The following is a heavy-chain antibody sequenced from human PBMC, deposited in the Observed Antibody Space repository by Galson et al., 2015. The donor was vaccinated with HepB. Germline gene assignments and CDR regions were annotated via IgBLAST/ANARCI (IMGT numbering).Heavy chain of an antibody. CDR3: ARLGPVSQLAYFPDF. CDR2: IYYSGST. V-gene: IGHV4-59*08. Sequence: SETLSLTCTVSGGSLSNYYWSWIRQPPGKGLEWIGYIYYSGSTNYNPSLKSRVTISVDTSKNQFSLRLSSVTAADTAVYYCARLGPVSQLAYFPDFWGQGSLVTVSS. D-gene: IGHD3-16*01. CDR1: GGSLSNYY. J-gene: IGHJ4*02.